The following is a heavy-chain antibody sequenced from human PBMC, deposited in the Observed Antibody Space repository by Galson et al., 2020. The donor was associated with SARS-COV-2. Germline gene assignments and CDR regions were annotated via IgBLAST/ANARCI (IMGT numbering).Heavy chain of an antibody. CDR1: GFNFSSYG. CDR2: IWHDGSNK. Sequence: GGSLRLSCAASGFNFSSYGMHWVRQAPGKGLEWVAAIWHDGSNKYYADSVKGRFTISRDNSKNTLYLQMNSLRAEDTAVYYCAKDAEVYDFWSGSYGMDVWGQGTTVTVSS. V-gene: IGHV3-33*06. CDR3: AKDAEVYDFWSGSYGMDV. J-gene: IGHJ6*02. D-gene: IGHD3-3*01.